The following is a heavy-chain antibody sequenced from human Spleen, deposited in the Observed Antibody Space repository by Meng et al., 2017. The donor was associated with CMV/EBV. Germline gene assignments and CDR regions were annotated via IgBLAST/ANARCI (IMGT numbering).Heavy chain of an antibody. CDR1: GYTLTELS. CDR2: FDPEDGET. J-gene: IGHJ4*02. Sequence: ASVKVSCKVSGYTLTELSMHWVRQAPGKGLEWMGGFDPEDGETIYAQKFQGRVTMTEDTSTDTAYMELSSLRSEDTAVYYCARGSHRSAELWTDYWGQGTLVTVSS. V-gene: IGHV1-24*01. CDR3: ARGSHRSAELWTDY. D-gene: IGHD1-26*01.